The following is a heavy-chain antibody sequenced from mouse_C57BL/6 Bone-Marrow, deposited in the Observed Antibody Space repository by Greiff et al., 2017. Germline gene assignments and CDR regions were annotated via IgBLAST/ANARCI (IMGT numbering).Heavy chain of an antibody. CDR1: GYTFTSYW. CDR2: IDSSDSYT. V-gene: IGHV1-69*01. D-gene: IGHD2-4*01. Sequence: QVQLKQPGAELVMPGASVKLSCKASGYTFTSYWMHWVKQRPGQGLEWIGEIDSSDSYTNYNQKFKGKSTLTVDKSSSTAYMQLSSLTSEDSAVYYCARFDDYDYFDYWGQGTTLTVSS. J-gene: IGHJ2*01. CDR3: ARFDDYDYFDY.